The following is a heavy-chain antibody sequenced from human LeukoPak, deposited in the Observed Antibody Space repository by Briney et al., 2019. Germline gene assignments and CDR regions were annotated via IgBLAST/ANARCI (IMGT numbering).Heavy chain of an antibody. V-gene: IGHV3-23*01. D-gene: IGHD2-2*01. CDR1: GFTFSRYW. J-gene: IGHJ3*02. CDR2: ISGSGGSI. CDR3: AKDPLVVPAAGDAFDI. Sequence: GSLRLSCAASGFTFSRYWMSWVRQAPGKGLEWVSVISGSGGSIYYADSVKGRFTISRDNSKNTLYLQMNSLRAEDTAVYYCAKDPLVVPAAGDAFDIWGQGTMVTVSS.